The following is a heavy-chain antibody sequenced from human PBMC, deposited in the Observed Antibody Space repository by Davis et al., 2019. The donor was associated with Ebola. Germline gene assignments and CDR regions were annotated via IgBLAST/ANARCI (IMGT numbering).Heavy chain of an antibody. D-gene: IGHD6-19*01. CDR2: ISNGGRT. J-gene: IGHJ4*02. CDR1: GGSVGSDY. Sequence: MPGGSLRLSCSVSGGSVGSDYWSWIRQSPGKGLEWIAFISNGGRTIYNPSLRGRVTISVDKSKNQFSLKLSSVTAADTAVYYCARRRLSTTTIAVAEGPLDYWGQGTLVTVSS. V-gene: IGHV4-59*02. CDR3: ARRRLSTTTIAVAEGPLDY.